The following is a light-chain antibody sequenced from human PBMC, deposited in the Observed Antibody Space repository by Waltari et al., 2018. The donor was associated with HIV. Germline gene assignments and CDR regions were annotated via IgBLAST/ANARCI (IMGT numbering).Light chain of an antibody. CDR2: DVS. V-gene: IGLV2-14*01. CDR3: SSYTSSSTLV. CDR1: SSDVGGYNY. Sequence: QSALTQPASVSGSPGQSLTISCTGTSSDVGGYNYVSWYQQHPGKSPKRMIYDVSNRPSGVSNRFSGSKSGNTASLTISGLQAEDEADDYCSSYTSSSTLVFGGGTKLTVL. J-gene: IGLJ2*01.